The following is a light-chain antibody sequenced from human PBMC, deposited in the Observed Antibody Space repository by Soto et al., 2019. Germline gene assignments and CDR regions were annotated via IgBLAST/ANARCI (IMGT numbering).Light chain of an antibody. V-gene: IGKV1-39*01. CDR3: QQKYRLPRT. CDR1: QSISSY. CDR2: GAS. J-gene: IGKJ4*02. Sequence: DIQMTQSPSSLSASVGDRVTITCRASQSISSYLNWYQQKPGKAPKILIYGASTLQSGVPSRFSGSGSGTDFTLTISSLQPEDFATYFCQQKYRLPRTFGEGTKVEIK.